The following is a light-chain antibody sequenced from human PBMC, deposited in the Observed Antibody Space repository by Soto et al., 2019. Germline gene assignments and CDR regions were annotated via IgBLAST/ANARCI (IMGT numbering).Light chain of an antibody. V-gene: IGKV1-5*01. CDR1: QSIGTW. CDR3: QQYSSFSWT. CDR2: DVS. Sequence: DIQMTQSPSTLSASVGDRVTITCRASQSIGTWVAWYQQKPGEAPKFLIYDVSTLDSGVPSRFSGSGPGTEFTLTISGLPPDDFATYYCQQYSSFSWTFGQGTKVDTK. J-gene: IGKJ1*01.